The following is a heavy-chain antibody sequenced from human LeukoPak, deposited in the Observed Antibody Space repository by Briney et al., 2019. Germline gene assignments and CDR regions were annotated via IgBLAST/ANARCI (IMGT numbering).Heavy chain of an antibody. V-gene: IGHV3-11*04. CDR3: ARIRGVLRYFGATSGAFDI. CDR2: ISSSGSTI. Sequence: KTGGSLRLSCAASGFTFSDYYMSWIRQAPGKGLEWVSYISSSGSTIYYADSVKGRFTISRDNAKNTLYLQMNSLRAEDTAVYYCARIRGVLRYFGATSGAFDIWGQGTMVTVSS. J-gene: IGHJ3*02. CDR1: GFTFSDYY. D-gene: IGHD3-9*01.